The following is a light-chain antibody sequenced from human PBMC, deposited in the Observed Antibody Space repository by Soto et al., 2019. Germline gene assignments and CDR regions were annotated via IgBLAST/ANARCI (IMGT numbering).Light chain of an antibody. CDR1: SSDVGNYNL. Sequence: QSVLTQPASVSGSPGQSITISCTGTSSDVGNYNLVSWYQQHPGQAPKLMIYEVTKRPSGVSSRFSGSKSGNTASPTISGLQSEDEADYYCCSYAGSTTFVVFGGGTKLTVL. CDR2: EVT. CDR3: CSYAGSTTFVV. V-gene: IGLV2-23*02. J-gene: IGLJ3*02.